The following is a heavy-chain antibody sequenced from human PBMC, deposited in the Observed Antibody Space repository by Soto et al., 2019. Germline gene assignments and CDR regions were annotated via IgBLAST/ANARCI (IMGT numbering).Heavy chain of an antibody. V-gene: IGHV4-39*02. CDR3: ARDKITGLFDY. D-gene: IGHD2-8*02. CDR1: GDSITSNSYF. CDR2: IYYSGTT. J-gene: IGHJ4*02. Sequence: TSETLSLTCTVSGDSITSNSYFWAWIRQPPGKGLEWIGSIYYSGTTYYNPSLKSRVTISVDTSKNQFSLKLTSVTAADTAVYYCARDKITGLFDYWGQGTLVTVSS.